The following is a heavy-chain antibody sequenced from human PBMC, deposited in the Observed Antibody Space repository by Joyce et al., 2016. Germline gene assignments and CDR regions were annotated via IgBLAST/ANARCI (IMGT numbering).Heavy chain of an antibody. CDR1: W. Sequence: WWTWVRQPPGQGLEWIGEVYHDGRANYKPSLESRVSISVDKSKKHFALQLTSVTAADTAVYYCARGRGHINSWFPFDSWGQGALVSVSS. CDR2: VYHDGRA. J-gene: IGHJ4*02. CDR3: ARGRGHINSWFPFDS. D-gene: IGHD6-13*01. V-gene: IGHV4-4*02.